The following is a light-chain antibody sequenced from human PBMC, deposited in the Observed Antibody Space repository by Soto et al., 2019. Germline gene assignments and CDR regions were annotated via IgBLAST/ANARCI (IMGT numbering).Light chain of an antibody. CDR1: QDISNY. Sequence: DIQMTQSPSSLSASVGDRVTITCQASQDISNYLKWYQQKPGKAPKLLIYDASNLETGVPSRFSGSGSGTDFTFTISSLQPEDIATYYCQQYDKLSLTFGGGTKVEIK. CDR2: DAS. V-gene: IGKV1-33*01. CDR3: QQYDKLSLT. J-gene: IGKJ4*01.